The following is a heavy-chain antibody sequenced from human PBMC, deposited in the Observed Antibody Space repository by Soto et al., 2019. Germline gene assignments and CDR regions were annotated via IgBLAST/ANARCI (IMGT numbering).Heavy chain of an antibody. CDR1: GGSFSGYY. J-gene: IGHJ4*02. V-gene: IGHV4-34*01. CDR3: ARGRRRYYYDSSAGFDY. CDR2: INHSGST. Sequence: SETLCLTCAVYGGSFSGYYWSWIRQPPGKGLEWIGEINHSGSTNYNPSLKSRVTISVDTSKNQFSLKLSSVTAADTAVYYCARGRRRYYYDSSAGFDYWGQGTLVTISS. D-gene: IGHD3-22*01.